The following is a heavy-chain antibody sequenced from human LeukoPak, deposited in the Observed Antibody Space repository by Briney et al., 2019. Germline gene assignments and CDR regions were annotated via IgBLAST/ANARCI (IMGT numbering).Heavy chain of an antibody. D-gene: IGHD3-16*01. V-gene: IGHV4-59*08. CDR1: GGSISSYY. Sequence: SETLSLTCTVSGGSISSYYWSWIRQPPGKGLEWIGYIYYSGSTNYNPSLKSRVTISVDTSKNQFSLKLSSVTAADTAVYYCARGRYYDYVWGSYSGTFGAFDIWGQGTMVTVSS. CDR2: IYYSGST. CDR3: ARGRYYDYVWGSYSGTFGAFDI. J-gene: IGHJ3*02.